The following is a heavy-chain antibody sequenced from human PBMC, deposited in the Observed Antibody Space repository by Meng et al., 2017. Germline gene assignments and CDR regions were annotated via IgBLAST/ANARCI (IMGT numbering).Heavy chain of an antibody. CDR2: IYYSGST. D-gene: IGHD3-10*01. CDR1: GGSSSRGGYY. Sequence: LPEAGPGVGKPSQPLALTCTVSGGSSSRGGYYWSWIRQHPGKGLEWIGYIYYSGSTYYNPSLKSRVTISVDTSKNQFSLKLSSVTAADTAVYYCARDLHYGSGSYNWFDPWGQGTLVTVSS. V-gene: IGHV4-31*03. J-gene: IGHJ5*02. CDR3: ARDLHYGSGSYNWFDP.